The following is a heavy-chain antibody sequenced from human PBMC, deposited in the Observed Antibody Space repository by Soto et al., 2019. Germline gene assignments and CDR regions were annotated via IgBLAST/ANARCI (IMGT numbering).Heavy chain of an antibody. J-gene: IGHJ5*02. Sequence: LRLSCAVSGFTFSDYYMSWIRQAPGKGLEWVSYISSSGSTIYYADSVKGRFTISRDNAKNSLYLQMNSLRAEDTAVYYCASNYYDSSGPIWFDPWGQGTLVTVSS. CDR3: ASNYYDSSGPIWFDP. D-gene: IGHD3-22*01. CDR1: GFTFSDYY. V-gene: IGHV3-11*04. CDR2: ISSSGSTI.